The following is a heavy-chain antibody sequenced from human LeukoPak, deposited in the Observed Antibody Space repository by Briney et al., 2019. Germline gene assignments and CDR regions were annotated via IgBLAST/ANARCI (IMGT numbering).Heavy chain of an antibody. CDR2: INGGGGAT. Sequence: QPGGSLRLSCAASGFTFSSSAVSWVRQAPGKGLEWLSTINGGGGATYYADSVKGRFTISRDNSKNTLYLQMNSLRAEDTAVYYCGRGHRFCSRGNCNSPVDYWGQGTLVTVSS. J-gene: IGHJ4*02. V-gene: IGHV3-23*01. CDR3: GRGHRFCSRGNCNSPVDY. D-gene: IGHD2-15*01. CDR1: GFTFSSSA.